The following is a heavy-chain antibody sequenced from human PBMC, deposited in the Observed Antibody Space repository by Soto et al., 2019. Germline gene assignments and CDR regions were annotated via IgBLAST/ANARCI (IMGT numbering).Heavy chain of an antibody. V-gene: IGHV4-31*03. J-gene: IGHJ4*02. CDR1: GESISSGGYY. CDR3: ARASSSSSAADY. CDR2: IYDSESA. Sequence: QVQLQESGAGLVKPSQTLSLTCSVSGESISSGGYYWSWIRHHPGKGLEWIGYIYDSESAYHNPSPEPRVTISIDTSKNHFAMALSSVTAADTAVYCCARASSSSSAADYWGQGILVTVSA. D-gene: IGHD6-6*01.